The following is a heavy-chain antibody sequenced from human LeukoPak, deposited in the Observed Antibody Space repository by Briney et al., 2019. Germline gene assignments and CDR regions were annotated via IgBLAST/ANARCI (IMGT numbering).Heavy chain of an antibody. CDR1: GFTFSSYS. Sequence: GGSLRLSCAASGFTFSSYSMNWVRQAPGKGLEWVSSISSSSSYVYYADSVKGRFTISRDNAKNSLYLQMNSLRAEDTAVYYCARGGQSGSAFDIWGQGTMVTVSS. CDR3: ARGGQSGSAFDI. V-gene: IGHV3-21*01. D-gene: IGHD5-12*01. J-gene: IGHJ3*02. CDR2: ISSSSSYV.